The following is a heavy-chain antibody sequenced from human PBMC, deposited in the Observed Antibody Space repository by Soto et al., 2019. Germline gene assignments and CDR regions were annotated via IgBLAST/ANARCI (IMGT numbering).Heavy chain of an antibody. D-gene: IGHD1-26*01. CDR2: ISAYNGNT. CDR1: GYTFTSYG. V-gene: IGHV1-18*04. CDR3: ARELEGGSYWEARGLFDD. Sequence: QVKRVQSGAEVKKPGASVKVSCKASGYTFTSYGISWVRQAPGQGLEWMGWISAYNGNTNYAQKLQGRVTMTTDTSTSTAYMELRSLRSDDTAVYYCARELEGGSYWEARGLFDDWGQGTLVTVSS. J-gene: IGHJ4*02.